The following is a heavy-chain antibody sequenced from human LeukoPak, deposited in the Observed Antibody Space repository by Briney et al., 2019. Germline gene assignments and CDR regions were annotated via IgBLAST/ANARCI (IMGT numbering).Heavy chain of an antibody. V-gene: IGHV4-34*01. D-gene: IGHD2-21*02. Sequence: SETLSLTCAVYGGSFSGYYWSWIRQPPGKGLEWIGEINHSGSTNYNPSLKSRVTISVDTSKNQFSLKLSSVTAADMAVYYCARMVVTAIVNWFDPWGQGTLVTVSS. CDR3: ARMVVTAIVNWFDP. CDR2: INHSGST. J-gene: IGHJ5*02. CDR1: GGSFSGYY.